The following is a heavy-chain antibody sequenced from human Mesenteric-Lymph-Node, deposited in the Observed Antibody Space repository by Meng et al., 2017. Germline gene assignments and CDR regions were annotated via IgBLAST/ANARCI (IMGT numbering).Heavy chain of an antibody. CDR2: INPNSGSP. D-gene: IGHD6-19*01. V-gene: IGHV1-2*02. CDR3: ARDHRIAVAGGPVYYYGMDV. CDR1: GYTFIDYN. J-gene: IGHJ6*02. Sequence: ASVKVSCKASGYTFIDYNIQWVRQAPGQGLEWVAWINPNSGSPNYAQKFQGRATVTRDTSINIAYLQLDSLTSDDTALYYCARDHRIAVAGGPVYYYGMDVWGQGTTVTVSS.